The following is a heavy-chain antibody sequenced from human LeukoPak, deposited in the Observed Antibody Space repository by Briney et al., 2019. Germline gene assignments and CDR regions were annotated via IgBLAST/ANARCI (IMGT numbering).Heavy chain of an antibody. CDR2: ISAYNGNT. CDR1: GYTFTSYG. CDR3: ARGQRELPRYYYYYLDV. V-gene: IGHV1-18*01. Sequence: ASVKVSCKASGYTFTSYGISWVRQAPGQGLEWMGWISAYNGNTNYAQKLQGRVTMTRDTSISTAYMELSRLRSDDTAVYYCARGQRELPRYYYYYLDVWGKGTTVTVSS. J-gene: IGHJ6*03. D-gene: IGHD1-26*01.